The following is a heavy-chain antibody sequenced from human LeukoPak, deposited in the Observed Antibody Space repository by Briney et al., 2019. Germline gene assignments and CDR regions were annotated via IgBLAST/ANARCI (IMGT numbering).Heavy chain of an antibody. J-gene: IGHJ6*04. V-gene: IGHV3-48*03. CDR1: EFTFSSYE. CDR2: ISSSGSTI. D-gene: IGHD3-10*02. Sequence: GGSLRLSCAASEFTFSSYEMNWVRQAPGKGLEWVSYISSSGSTIYYADSVKGRFTISRDNAKNSLYLQMNSLRVEDTAVYYCAELGITMIGGVWGKGTTVTISS. CDR3: AELGITMIGGV.